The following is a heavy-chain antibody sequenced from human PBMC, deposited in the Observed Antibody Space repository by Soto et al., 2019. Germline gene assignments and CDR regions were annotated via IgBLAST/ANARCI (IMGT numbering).Heavy chain of an antibody. CDR3: ARGGDMIVIRGHYDY. J-gene: IGHJ4*02. Sequence: GGSLRLSCAASGFTFSSYAMHWVRQAPGKGLEWVAVISYDGSNKYYADSVKGRFTISRDNSKNTLYLQMNSLRAEDTAVYYCARGGDMIVIRGHYDYWGQGTLVTVS. V-gene: IGHV3-30-3*01. CDR2: ISYDGSNK. CDR1: GFTFSSYA. D-gene: IGHD3-22*01.